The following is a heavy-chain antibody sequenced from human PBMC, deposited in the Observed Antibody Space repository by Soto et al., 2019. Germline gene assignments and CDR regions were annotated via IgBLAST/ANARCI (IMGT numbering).Heavy chain of an antibody. CDR3: ARDNLVGTLGALWSGYLDY. D-gene: IGHD3-3*01. Sequence: SQTLSLTCAISGDSVSSNSAAWNWIRQSPSRGLEWLGRTYYRSKWYNDYAVSVKSRITINPDTSKNQFSLQLNSVTPEDTAVYYCARDNLVGTLGALWSGYLDYWGQGTLVTVSS. CDR2: TYYRSKWYN. J-gene: IGHJ4*02. V-gene: IGHV6-1*01. CDR1: GDSVSSNSAA.